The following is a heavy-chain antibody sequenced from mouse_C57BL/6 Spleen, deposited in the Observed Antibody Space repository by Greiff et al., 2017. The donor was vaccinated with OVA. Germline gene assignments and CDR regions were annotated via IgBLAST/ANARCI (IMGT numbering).Heavy chain of an antibody. CDR2: IDPSDSYT. CDR1: GYTFTSYW. D-gene: IGHD1-1*01. CDR3: ARGGYSSCFDY. Sequence: QVQLQQPGAELVRPGTSVKLSCKASGYTFTSYWMHWVKQRPGQGLEWIGVIDPSDSYTNYNQKFKGKATLTVDTSSSTAYMQLSSLTSEDSAVDYCARGGYSSCFDYWGQGTTLTVSS. V-gene: IGHV1-59*01. J-gene: IGHJ2*01.